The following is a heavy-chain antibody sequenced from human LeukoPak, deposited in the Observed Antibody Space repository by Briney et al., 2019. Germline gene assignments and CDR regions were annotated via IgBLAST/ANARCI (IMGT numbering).Heavy chain of an antibody. CDR3: ANPQSRGYDYLDY. D-gene: IGHD5-12*01. CDR1: GFTFRNYG. CDR2: ISIDGREK. J-gene: IGHJ4*02. Sequence: GGSLRLSCAASGFTFRNYGMHWVRQAPGKGLEWVAVISIDGREKYYADSVKGRFTISRDNSKNTLYLQMSSLRGVDTAVYYCANPQSRGYDYLDYWGQGTLVTVSS. V-gene: IGHV3-30*18.